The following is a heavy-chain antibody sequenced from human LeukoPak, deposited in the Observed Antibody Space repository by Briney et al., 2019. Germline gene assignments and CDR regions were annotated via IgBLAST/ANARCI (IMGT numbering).Heavy chain of an antibody. V-gene: IGHV4-31*01. Sequence: SETLSLTCTVSGGSISSGGYSWSWIRRHPGKGLEWIGYIHYSGSTYYNPSLKSPVTLSVDTSKNQFSLKLTSVTAADTAVYYCARRTYGYFDYWGQGTLVTVSS. J-gene: IGHJ4*02. CDR3: ARRTYGYFDY. CDR1: GGSISSGGYS. CDR2: IHYSGST. D-gene: IGHD2-2*03.